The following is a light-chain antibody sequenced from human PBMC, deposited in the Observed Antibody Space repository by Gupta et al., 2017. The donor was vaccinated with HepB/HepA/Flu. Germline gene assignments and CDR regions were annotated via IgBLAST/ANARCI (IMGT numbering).Light chain of an antibody. CDR2: DAS. J-gene: IGKJ5*01. Sequence: EIVMTQSPATLSVSPGERATLSCRASQSISANLGWFQQKPGQAPRLLIYDASSRASGVPARFSGSGSGTEFTLTISSQQSEDFAIYYCQHENSCPGTFGQGTRMDIK. CDR3: QHENSCPGT. CDR1: QSISAN. V-gene: IGKV3-15*01.